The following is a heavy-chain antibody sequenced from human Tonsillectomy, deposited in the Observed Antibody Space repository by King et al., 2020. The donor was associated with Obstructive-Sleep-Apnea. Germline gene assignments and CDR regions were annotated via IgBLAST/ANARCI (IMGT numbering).Heavy chain of an antibody. V-gene: IGHV4-39*07. J-gene: IGHJ3*02. CDR3: AGGLVVVTAGVFDI. CDR1: GGSISSSSYY. D-gene: IGHD2-21*02. CDR2: IFYSGDT. Sequence: QLQESGPGLVKPSETLSLTCTVSGGSISSSSYYWGWIRQPPGKGLQWLGRIFYSGDTYHNPSLKSRVSISADTSKNQLSLKLTSVTAADTAVYYCAGGLVVVTAGVFDIWGQGTMVTVSS.